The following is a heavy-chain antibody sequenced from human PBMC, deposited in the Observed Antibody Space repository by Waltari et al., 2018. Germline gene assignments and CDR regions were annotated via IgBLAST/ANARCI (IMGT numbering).Heavy chain of an antibody. J-gene: IGHJ4*02. V-gene: IGHV4-34*01. CDR2: ITHSGTT. Sequence: QVQLQQWGAGLLKPSETLSLTCPVYGGSFSGYYWSCIRQPPGKGLEWIGEITHSGTTNYNPSLKSRVTISVDMSKNQFSLKLISVTAADTAVYYCATTQPDSGTYFPPDYWGQGTLVTVSS. CDR1: GGSFSGYY. D-gene: IGHD1-26*01. CDR3: ATTQPDSGTYFPPDY.